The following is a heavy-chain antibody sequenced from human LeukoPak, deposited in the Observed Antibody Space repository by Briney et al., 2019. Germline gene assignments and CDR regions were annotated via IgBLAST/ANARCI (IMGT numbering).Heavy chain of an antibody. CDR3: VMDMDV. CDR2: IKEDGSAK. CDR1: GFTFSNYG. J-gene: IGHJ6*02. Sequence: GGSLRLSCAASGFTFSNYGMTWVRQAPGKGLEWVANIKEDGSAKYYVDSVKGRFTISRDNAKNSLYLQMNSLRAEDTAVYYCVMDMDVWGQGTTVTVSS. V-gene: IGHV3-7*05.